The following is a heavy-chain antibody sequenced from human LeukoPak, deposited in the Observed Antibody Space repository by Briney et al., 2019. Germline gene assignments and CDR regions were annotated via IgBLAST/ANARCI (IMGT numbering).Heavy chain of an antibody. D-gene: IGHD3-3*01. Sequence: ASVKVSCKASGYTFTGYYIHWARQAPGQGLEWMGRINPNSGGTNYAQKFQGRVTMTRDTSISTAYMELSRLRSDDTAVYYCARDREDFWSGSNFYYYGMDVWGQGTTVTVSS. CDR2: INPNSGGT. J-gene: IGHJ6*02. V-gene: IGHV1-2*06. CDR3: ARDREDFWSGSNFYYYGMDV. CDR1: GYTFTGYY.